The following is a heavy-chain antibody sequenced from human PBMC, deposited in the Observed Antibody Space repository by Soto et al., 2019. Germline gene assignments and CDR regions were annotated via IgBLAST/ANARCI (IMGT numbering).Heavy chain of an antibody. J-gene: IGHJ5*02. CDR2: ISSSGSTI. V-gene: IGHV3-48*03. CDR3: ARGLTRYYDFWSGPRVFDP. CDR1: GFTFSSYE. Sequence: PGGSLRLSCAASGFTFSSYEMNWVRQAPGKGLEWVSYISSSGSTIYYADSVKGRFTISRDNAKNSLYLQMNSLRAEDTAVYYCARGLTRYYDFWSGPRVFDPWGQGTLVTVS. D-gene: IGHD3-3*01.